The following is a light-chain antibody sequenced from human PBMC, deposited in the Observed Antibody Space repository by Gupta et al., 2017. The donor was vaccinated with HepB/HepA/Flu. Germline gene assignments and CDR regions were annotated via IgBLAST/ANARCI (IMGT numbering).Light chain of an antibody. Sequence: IVLSPSPATPSLSPGESGTLSSRASQSVSSYLTWYQQKPGQAPRLLISDASNRATGIPARFSGSGSGKDFTLTISSLEPEDLAVYYCQQRSNWPPGLTFGGGTKVEIK. V-gene: IGKV3-11*01. CDR1: QSVSSY. CDR2: DAS. CDR3: QQRSNWPPGLT. J-gene: IGKJ4*01.